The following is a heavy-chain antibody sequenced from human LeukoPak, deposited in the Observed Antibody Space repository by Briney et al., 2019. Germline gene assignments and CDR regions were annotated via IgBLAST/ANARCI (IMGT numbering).Heavy chain of an antibody. CDR1: GSTFSSYW. CDR3: ARGPGDFDY. J-gene: IGHJ4*02. V-gene: IGHV3-74*01. CDR2: INSDGSST. Sequence: GGSLRLSWVASGSTFSSYWMHWVRQPPGKGLVWVSRINSDGSSTSYADSMKGRFTIPTDNATHTLYLQMNSVRAADTAVYYCARGPGDFDYWGQGTLVTVPS.